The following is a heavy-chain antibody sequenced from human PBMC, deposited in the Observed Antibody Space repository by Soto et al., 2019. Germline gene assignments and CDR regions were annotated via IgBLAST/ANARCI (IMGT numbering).Heavy chain of an antibody. CDR1: GFTFSSYG. D-gene: IGHD4-4*01. CDR2: ISYDGSNK. J-gene: IGHJ6*02. V-gene: IGHV3-30*18. Sequence: QVQLVESGGGVVQPGRSLRLSCAASGFTFSSYGMHWVRQAPGKGLEWVAVISYDGSNKYYADSVKGRFTISRDNSKNTLYLQMNSLRAEDTAVYYCAKDPTTVTPVANYYYYYGMDVWGQGTTVTVSS. CDR3: AKDPTTVTPVANYYYYYGMDV.